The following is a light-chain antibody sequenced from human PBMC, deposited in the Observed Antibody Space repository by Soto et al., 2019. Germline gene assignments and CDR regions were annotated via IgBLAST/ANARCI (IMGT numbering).Light chain of an antibody. CDR2: GAS. J-gene: IGKJ1*01. V-gene: IGKV3-20*01. Sequence: EIVLTQSPGTLSLSPGERDTLSCRASQSVSSSYLAWYQQKPGQAPRLLIYGASSRATGIPDRFSGSGSGTDFTLTISRLEPEDFAVYYCQQYGNSPETFGQGTKV. CDR3: QQYGNSPET. CDR1: QSVSSSY.